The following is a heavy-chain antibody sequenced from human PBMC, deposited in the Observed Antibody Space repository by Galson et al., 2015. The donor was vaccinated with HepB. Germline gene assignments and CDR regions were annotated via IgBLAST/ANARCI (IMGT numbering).Heavy chain of an antibody. Sequence: SLRLSCAASGFTFSTAYMSLFRRAPGKGLEWVGRITSKKDSETIDYAAPVKGRLTISRDDSKNTLFVQMNSLQTNDTAVYYCATDVPNTGGAFHIWGQGTMVTVSS. J-gene: IGHJ3*02. CDR3: ATDVPNTGGAFHI. CDR1: GFTFSTAY. V-gene: IGHV3-15*01. CDR2: ITSKKDSETI. D-gene: IGHD1-1*01.